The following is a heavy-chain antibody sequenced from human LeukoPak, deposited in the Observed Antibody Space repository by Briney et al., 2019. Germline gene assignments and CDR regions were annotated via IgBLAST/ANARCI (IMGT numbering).Heavy chain of an antibody. CDR2: ISGRGGST. V-gene: IGHV3-23*01. CDR1: GFTFSSYG. Sequence: GGSLRLSCAASGFTFSSYGMSWVRQAPGKGLEWVSSISGRGGSTYYADSVKGRFTISRDNSKNTLYLQMNSLRAEDTAVYYCAKSGIAVAIALAFDIWGQGTMVTVSS. D-gene: IGHD6-19*01. J-gene: IGHJ3*02. CDR3: AKSGIAVAIALAFDI.